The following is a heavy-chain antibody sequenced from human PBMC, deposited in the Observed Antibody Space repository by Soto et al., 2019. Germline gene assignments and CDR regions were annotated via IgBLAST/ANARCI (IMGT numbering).Heavy chain of an antibody. D-gene: IGHD2-21*01. CDR1: GFTLSNIG. CDR3: AKESGGERYAAYFDL. V-gene: IGHV3-30*18. Sequence: QVQLVESGGGVVQPGTSLRLACAASGFTLSNIGMQWVRQAPGKGLEWVAVISAGGNTKYYADSVKGRFTISRDNSKNTLFQQMNSLRTEDTAVYYCAKESGGERYAAYFDLWGQGTLVTVSA. CDR2: ISAGGNTK. J-gene: IGHJ4*02.